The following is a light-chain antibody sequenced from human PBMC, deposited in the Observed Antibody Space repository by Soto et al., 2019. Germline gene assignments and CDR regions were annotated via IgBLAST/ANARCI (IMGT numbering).Light chain of an antibody. CDR1: QSISSY. J-gene: IGKJ1*01. CDR2: AAS. V-gene: IGKV1-39*01. CDR3: QQTYTTPPRT. Sequence: DIQMTQPPSSLSASVGDRVTITCRASQSISSYLNWYQQRPGKAPKLLIYAASSLQSGVPSRFGGSGSGTDFTLTISSLQPEDFATYYCQQTYTTPPRTFGQGTKVEIK.